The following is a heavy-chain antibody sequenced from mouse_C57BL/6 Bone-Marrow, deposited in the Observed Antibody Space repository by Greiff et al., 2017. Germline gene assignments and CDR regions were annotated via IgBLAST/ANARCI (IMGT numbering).Heavy chain of an antibody. Sequence: VQLPQPGAELVKPGASVKVSCKASGYTFPSYWITWVKQRPGQGLEWIGDIDPGSGSTNYNEKFKSKATLTVDTSSSTAYMQLSSLTSEDSPVYYCARGKAFYAMAYWGQGTSVTASS. CDR1: GYTFPSYW. J-gene: IGHJ4*01. V-gene: IGHV1-55*01. CDR3: ARGKAFYAMAY. CDR2: IDPGSGST.